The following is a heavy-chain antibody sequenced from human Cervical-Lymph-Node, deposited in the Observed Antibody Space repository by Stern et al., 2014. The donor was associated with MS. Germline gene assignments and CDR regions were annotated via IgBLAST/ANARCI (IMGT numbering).Heavy chain of an antibody. Sequence: EMQLVESGGGLVKPGGSLRLSCAVSASTFSAYSINWVRHAPGQGLEWAASIRGGTGSTYYADSVKGRFAISRDNDKKSLYLHMTTLRVEDTAIYYCTTRDNYGDYWGQGTLVTVSS. J-gene: IGHJ4*02. V-gene: IGHV3-21*01. CDR2: IRGGTGST. D-gene: IGHD3-16*01. CDR1: ASTFSAYS. CDR3: TTRDNYGDY.